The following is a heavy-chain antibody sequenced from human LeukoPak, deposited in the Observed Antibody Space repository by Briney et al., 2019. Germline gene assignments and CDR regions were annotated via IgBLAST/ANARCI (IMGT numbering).Heavy chain of an antibody. CDR3: ARALNFDWLYYFDY. V-gene: IGHV3-21*01. CDR2: ISSSSYI. J-gene: IGHJ4*02. Sequence: GGSLRLSCAASGFTFSSYSMNWVRQAPGKGLEWVSSISSSSYIYYADSVKGRFTISRDNAKNSLYLQMNSLRAEDTAVYYCARALNFDWLYYFDYWGQGTLVTVSS. CDR1: GFTFSSYS. D-gene: IGHD3-9*01.